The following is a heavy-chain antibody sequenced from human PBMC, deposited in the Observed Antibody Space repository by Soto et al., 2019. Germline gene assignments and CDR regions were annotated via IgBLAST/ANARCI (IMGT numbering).Heavy chain of an antibody. CDR2: IYYSGST. CDR1: GGSISSGDYY. J-gene: IGHJ3*02. D-gene: IGHD6-13*01. CDR3: ARELAAATSQDDAFDI. Sequence: QVQLQESGPGLVKPSQTLSLTCTVSGGSISSGDYYWSWIRQPPGKVLEWIGYIYYSGSTYYNPSLTSRVTKSVDTSKNQFSLKLSSVTAADTAVYYCARELAAATSQDDAFDIWGQGTMVTVSS. V-gene: IGHV4-30-4*01.